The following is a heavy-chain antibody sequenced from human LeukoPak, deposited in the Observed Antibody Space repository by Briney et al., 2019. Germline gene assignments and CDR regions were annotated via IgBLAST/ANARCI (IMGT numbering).Heavy chain of an antibody. CDR1: GYTFTSYG. V-gene: IGHV1-18*01. J-gene: IGHJ4*02. D-gene: IGHD3-22*01. CDR3: ARDLLTDSSGYLRG. Sequence: ASVKVSCKASGYTFTSYGISWVRQAPGQGLEWMGWISAYNGNTNYAQKLQGRVTMTTDTSTSTTYMELRSLRSDDTAVYYCARDLLTDSSGYLRGWGQGTLVTVSS. CDR2: ISAYNGNT.